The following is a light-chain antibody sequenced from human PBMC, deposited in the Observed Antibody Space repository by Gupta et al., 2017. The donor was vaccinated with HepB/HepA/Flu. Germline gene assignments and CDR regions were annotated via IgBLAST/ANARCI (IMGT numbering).Light chain of an antibody. V-gene: IGKV3-15*01. Sequence: EKVMTQSPDTLSVSPGERATLSCRASQDVGRSVAWYQKRPGQGPRLLIYGASTRATGISVRFSGSGSGTDFTLTSTSLQSEDYAIYYWLQYDYWSTFGQGTKVEIK. CDR2: GAS. CDR1: QDVGRS. J-gene: IGKJ1*01. CDR3: LQYDYWST.